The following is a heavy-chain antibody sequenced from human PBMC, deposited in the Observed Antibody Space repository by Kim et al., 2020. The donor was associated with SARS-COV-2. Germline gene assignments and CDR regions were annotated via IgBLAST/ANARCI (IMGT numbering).Heavy chain of an antibody. CDR1: GGSISSDY. V-gene: IGHV4-59*01. J-gene: IGHJ4*02. CDR3: ARVYSSGWIDY. D-gene: IGHD6-19*01. CDR2: IYYSGST. Sequence: SETLSLTCTVSGGSISSDYWSWIRQPPGKGLEWMGYIYYSGSTNYNPSLKSRVTISVDTSKNQFSLKLSSVTAADTAVYYCARVYSSGWIDYWGQGTLVTVSS.